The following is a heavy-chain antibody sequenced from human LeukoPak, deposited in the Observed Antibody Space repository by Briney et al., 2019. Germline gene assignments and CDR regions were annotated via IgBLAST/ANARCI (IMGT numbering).Heavy chain of an antibody. J-gene: IGHJ4*02. CDR2: INPNTSGT. Sequence: SSVKVSCKASGYTFTGYFMHWVRQAPGQGLDWMGWINPNTSGTKYAQKFQGRVTMTRDTSIGTAYMELSTVTSDDTAVYFCARVHATGYFSLDLGYWGQGTLVTVSS. D-gene: IGHD3-9*01. CDR3: ARVHATGYFSLDLGY. V-gene: IGHV1-2*02. CDR1: GYTFTGYF.